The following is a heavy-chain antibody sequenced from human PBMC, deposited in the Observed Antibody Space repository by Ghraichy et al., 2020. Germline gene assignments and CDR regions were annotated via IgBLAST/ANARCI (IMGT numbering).Heavy chain of an antibody. CDR3: AKDREYSSSDTAYFDY. CDR2: ISYDGSNK. Sequence: GGSLRLSCAASGFTFSSYGMHWVRQAPGKGLEWVAVISYDGSNKYYADSVKGRFTISRDNSKNTLYLQMNSLRAEDTAVYYCAKDREYSSSDTAYFDYWGQGTLVTVSS. J-gene: IGHJ4*02. CDR1: GFTFSSYG. V-gene: IGHV3-30*18. D-gene: IGHD6-6*01.